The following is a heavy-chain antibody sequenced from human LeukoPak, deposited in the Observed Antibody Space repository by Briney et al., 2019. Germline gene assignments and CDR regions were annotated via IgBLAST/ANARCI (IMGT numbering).Heavy chain of an antibody. Sequence: GGSLRLSCAASGFTFSSSAMSWVRQAPGKGPQWVANIKQDGSAKYYVDSVKGRFTISRDNASSSLYLQMNSLRAEDTAIYYCVRLSGPLDDYWGQGTLVTVSS. V-gene: IGHV3-7*03. J-gene: IGHJ4*02. CDR3: VRLSGPLDDY. CDR1: GFTFSSSA. D-gene: IGHD1-26*01. CDR2: IKQDGSAK.